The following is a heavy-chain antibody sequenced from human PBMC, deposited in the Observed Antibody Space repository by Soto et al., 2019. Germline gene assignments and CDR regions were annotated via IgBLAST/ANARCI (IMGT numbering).Heavy chain of an antibody. Sequence: QVQLQESGPGLVKPSQTLSLTCTVSGGSISSGGYYWSWIRQHPGKGLEWIGYIYYSGSTYYNPSLKSRVTISVDTSKNQSSLKLSSVTAADTAVYYCARAGVVIVATIKVDNWFDPWGQGTLVTVSS. J-gene: IGHJ5*02. CDR3: ARAGVVIVATIKVDNWFDP. CDR2: IYYSGST. V-gene: IGHV4-31*03. D-gene: IGHD5-12*01. CDR1: GGSISSGGYY.